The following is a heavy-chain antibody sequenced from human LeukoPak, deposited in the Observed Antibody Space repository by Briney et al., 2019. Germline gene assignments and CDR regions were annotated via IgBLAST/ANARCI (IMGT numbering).Heavy chain of an antibody. CDR1: GFSFGSSD. D-gene: IGHD3-10*01. J-gene: IGHJ4*02. V-gene: IGHV3-30*18. Sequence: GGSLRLSCAASGFSFGSSDIHWVRQAPDKGLEWVAFISYDGSNKYYADSVKGRFTISRDNSKNTLYLQMNSLRAEDTAVYYCAKDLSGHWGQGTLVTVSS. CDR3: AKDLSGH. CDR2: ISYDGSNK.